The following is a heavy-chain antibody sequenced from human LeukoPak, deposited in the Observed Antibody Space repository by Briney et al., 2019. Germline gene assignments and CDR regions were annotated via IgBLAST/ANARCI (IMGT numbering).Heavy chain of an antibody. CDR3: ARDGHYYHMDV. V-gene: IGHV3-48*01. CDR2: ISSSSSTI. CDR1: GFTFSSYS. J-gene: IGHJ6*03. Sequence: GGSLRLSCAASGFTFSSYSMNWVRQAPGKGLEWVSYISSSSSTIYYADSVKGRFTISRDNAKNSLYLQMNSLRAEDTAVYYCARDGHYYHMDVWGKGTTVTVSS.